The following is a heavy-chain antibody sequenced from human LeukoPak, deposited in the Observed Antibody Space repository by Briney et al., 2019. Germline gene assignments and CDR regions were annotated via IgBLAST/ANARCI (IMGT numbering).Heavy chain of an antibody. V-gene: IGHV3-7*03. J-gene: IGHJ4*02. CDR2: IKQDGSEK. D-gene: IGHD1-26*01. Sequence: GGSLRLSCAASGFTFSSYWMSWVRQAPGKGLEWVANIKQDGSEKYYVDSVKGRFTISRDNAKNSVYLQMNSLRAEDTAVYYCAKVNGRGSPPFDYWGQGTLVTVSS. CDR1: GFTFSSYW. CDR3: AKVNGRGSPPFDY.